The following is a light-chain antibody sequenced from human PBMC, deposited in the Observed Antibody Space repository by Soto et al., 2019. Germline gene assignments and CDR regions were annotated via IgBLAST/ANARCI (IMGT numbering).Light chain of an antibody. Sequence: EIVMTQSPVTLSVSPGERATLSCRASQSVSSYLAWYQQKPGQAPSLLIYGAFTRATGIPARFSGTGSGTEFTLTISSLQSEDFALYYCQQYNDWPLTFGQGTKVDIK. J-gene: IGKJ1*01. V-gene: IGKV3-15*01. CDR3: QQYNDWPLT. CDR2: GAF. CDR1: QSVSSY.